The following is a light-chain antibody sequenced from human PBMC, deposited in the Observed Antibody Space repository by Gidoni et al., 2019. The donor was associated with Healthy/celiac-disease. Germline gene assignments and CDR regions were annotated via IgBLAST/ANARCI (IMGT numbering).Light chain of an antibody. J-gene: IGKJ3*01. V-gene: IGKV3-11*01. Sequence: DIVLTQSPATLSLSPGERATLSCRASPSVSSYLAWYQQKPGQAPSRLIDDASNRATGSPARFSGSGSGTDFTLTISSLEPEDFAVYYCQHRSNWPLTFGHGTKVDIK. CDR3: QHRSNWPLT. CDR2: DAS. CDR1: PSVSSY.